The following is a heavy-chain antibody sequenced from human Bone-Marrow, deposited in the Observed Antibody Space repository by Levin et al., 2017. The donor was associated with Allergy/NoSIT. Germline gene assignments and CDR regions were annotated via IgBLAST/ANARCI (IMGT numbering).Heavy chain of an antibody. Sequence: GESLKISCAASGFTFSSYAMSWVRQAPGKGLEWVSAISGSGGSTYYADSVKGRFTISRDNSKNTLYLQMNSLRAEDTAVYYCAKGGYSSSWSAALNRRGDYYYGMDVWGQGTTVTVSS. CDR3: AKGGYSSSWSAALNRRGDYYYGMDV. D-gene: IGHD6-13*01. CDR2: ISGSGGST. CDR1: GFTFSSYA. J-gene: IGHJ6*02. V-gene: IGHV3-23*01.